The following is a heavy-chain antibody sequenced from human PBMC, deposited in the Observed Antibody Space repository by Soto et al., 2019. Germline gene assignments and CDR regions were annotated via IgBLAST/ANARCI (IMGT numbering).Heavy chain of an antibody. CDR1: GGSISSSSYY. V-gene: IGHV4-39*01. CDR3: ARHMSDYYDSSGYYTNTIGWFDP. D-gene: IGHD3-22*01. Sequence: PSETLSLTCTVSGGSISSSSYYWDWIRQPPGKGLEWIGSIYYSGSTYYNPSLKSRVTISVDTSKNQFSLKLSSVTAADTAVYYCARHMSDYYDSSGYYTNTIGWFDPWGQGTLVTVSS. J-gene: IGHJ5*02. CDR2: IYYSGST.